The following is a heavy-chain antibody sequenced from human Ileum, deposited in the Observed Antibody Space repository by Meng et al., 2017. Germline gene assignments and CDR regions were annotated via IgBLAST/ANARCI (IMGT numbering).Heavy chain of an antibody. CDR2: IHYSGSR. J-gene: IGHJ4*02. Sequence: QVQLQESGPGLGRPSETLSLTCNVASGSVSSASYYWSWIRQPPGKGLEWIGLIHYSGSRNYNPSLKSRVTMSVDTSKNQVSLRLTSVTAADTAVYYCARFYGSGTFEVHDYWGQGTLVTVSS. V-gene: IGHV4-61*01. D-gene: IGHD3-10*01. CDR3: ARFYGSGTFEVHDY. CDR1: SGSVSSASYY.